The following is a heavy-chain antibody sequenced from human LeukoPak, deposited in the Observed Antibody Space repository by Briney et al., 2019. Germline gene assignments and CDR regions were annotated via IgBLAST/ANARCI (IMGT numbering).Heavy chain of an antibody. D-gene: IGHD1-7*01. J-gene: IGHJ3*02. CDR3: ARVTGTTPAFDI. CDR2: ISAYNGNT. Sequence: ASVKVSCKASGYAFTSYGISWVRQAPGQGLEWMGWISAYNGNTNYVQKLQGRVTMTTDTSTSTAYMELRSLRSDDTAVYYCARVTGTTPAFDIWGQGTMVTVSS. CDR1: GYAFTSYG. V-gene: IGHV1-18*01.